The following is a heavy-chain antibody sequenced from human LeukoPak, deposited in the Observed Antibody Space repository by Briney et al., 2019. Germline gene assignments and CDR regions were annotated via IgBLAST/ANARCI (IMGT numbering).Heavy chain of an antibody. CDR2: INHNGNVN. Sequence: GGSLRLSCAASGFTFSSYWMNRARQAPGKGLEWVASINHNGNVNHYVDSVKGRFTISRDNAKNSLYLQMSNLRAEDTAVYYCVIDREWLQFHYWGPGTLVSVSS. J-gene: IGHJ4*02. CDR1: GFTFSSYW. CDR3: VIDREWLQFHY. V-gene: IGHV3-7*03. D-gene: IGHD3-3*01.